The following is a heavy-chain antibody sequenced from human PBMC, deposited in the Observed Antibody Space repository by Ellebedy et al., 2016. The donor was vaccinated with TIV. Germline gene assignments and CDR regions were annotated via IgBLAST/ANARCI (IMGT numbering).Heavy chain of an antibody. J-gene: IGHJ6*02. V-gene: IGHV4-59*08. CDR1: GASIRTYY. CDR2: THYSGTT. Sequence: GSLRLSCTVSGASIRTYYWSWIRQPPGKGLEWIGYTHYSGTTNYNPSLKSRVTISVDTSNSQFSLMLASVTAADTAVYYCARDIVATILVYGMDVWGQGTTVTVSS. D-gene: IGHD5-12*01. CDR3: ARDIVATILVYGMDV.